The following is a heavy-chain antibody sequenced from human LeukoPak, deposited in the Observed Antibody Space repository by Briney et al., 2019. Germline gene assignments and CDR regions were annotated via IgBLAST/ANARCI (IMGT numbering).Heavy chain of an antibody. CDR1: GFTFSSYS. V-gene: IGHV3-48*02. J-gene: IGHJ4*02. CDR3: ARTRSGWYVGFDC. Sequence: GGSLRLSCAATGFTFSSYSMNWVRQAPGKGLEWISYISGRTGTMYYADSVQGRFTISRDNAKNSLYLQLNSLRDEDTAVYYCARTRSGWYVGFDCWGRGTLVAVSS. D-gene: IGHD6-19*01. CDR2: ISGRTGTM.